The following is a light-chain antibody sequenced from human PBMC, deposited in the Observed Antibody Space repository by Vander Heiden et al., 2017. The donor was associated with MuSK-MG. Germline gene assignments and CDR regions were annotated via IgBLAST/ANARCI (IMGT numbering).Light chain of an antibody. Sequence: DIVMTQSPDSLAVSLGERATINCKSSQSVLYSSDHKNYLAWYQQKPGQPPKLLIYWASTRESGVPDRFSGRGSGTDFTLTISSLQAADVAVYYCQQYYISPITFGQGTRLEIK. CDR2: WAS. J-gene: IGKJ5*01. V-gene: IGKV4-1*01. CDR1: QSVLYSSDHKNY. CDR3: QQYYISPIT.